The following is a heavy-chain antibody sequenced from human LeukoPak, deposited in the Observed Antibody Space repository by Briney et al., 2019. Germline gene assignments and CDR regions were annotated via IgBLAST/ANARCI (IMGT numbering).Heavy chain of an antibody. J-gene: IGHJ4*02. D-gene: IGHD4-17*01. CDR1: GFTVSNNY. CDR3: AKESYGDYEFYY. V-gene: IGHV3-53*01. CDR2: IYSGGST. Sequence: AGGSLRLSCAASGFTVSNNYMSWVRQAPGKGLEWVSVIYSGGSTDYADSVKGRFTISRDNSKNTLYLQMNSLRAEDTAVYYCAKESYGDYEFYYWGQGTLVTVSS.